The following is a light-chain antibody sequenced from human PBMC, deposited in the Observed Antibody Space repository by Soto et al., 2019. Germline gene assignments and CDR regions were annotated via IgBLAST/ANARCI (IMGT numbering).Light chain of an antibody. J-gene: IGLJ2*01. Sequence: QSVLTQPPSVSGAPGQRVTISCTGSSSNIGAGYDVHWYQQLPGTAPKLLIYGNSNRPSGVPDRFSGSKSGTSASLAITGVQAEDEAGYYCQSYDSSLSAYVVFGGGTKLTVI. CDR1: SSNIGAGYD. V-gene: IGLV1-40*01. CDR2: GNS. CDR3: QSYDSSLSAYVV.